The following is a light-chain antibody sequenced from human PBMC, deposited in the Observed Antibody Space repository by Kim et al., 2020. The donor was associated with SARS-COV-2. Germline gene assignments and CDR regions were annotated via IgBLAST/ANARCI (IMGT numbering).Light chain of an antibody. CDR3: QVWDSTSDPVI. CDR2: YNS. Sequence: SYELTQPPSESVTPGKTARISCGGDNIGDKSVHRYQKKPGQAPVLVIHYNSDRPSGIPERFSGSNSGNTATLTISGVDAGDEADYYCQVWDSTSDPVIFGGGTKLTVL. V-gene: IGLV3-21*01. CDR1: NIGDKS. J-gene: IGLJ2*01.